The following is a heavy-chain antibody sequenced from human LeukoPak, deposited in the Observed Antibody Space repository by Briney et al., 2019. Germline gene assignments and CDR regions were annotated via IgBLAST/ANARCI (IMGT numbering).Heavy chain of an antibody. V-gene: IGHV4-38-2*02. CDR3: ARDFGYCSSTSCSLDDY. Sequence: SETLSLTCTVSGYSISSGYYWGWIRQPPGKGLEWIGSIYHSGSTYYNPSLKSRVTISVDTSKNQFSLKLSSVTAADTAVYYCARDFGYCSSTSCSLDDYWGQGTLVTVSS. J-gene: IGHJ4*02. CDR2: IYHSGST. CDR1: GYSISSGYY. D-gene: IGHD2-2*03.